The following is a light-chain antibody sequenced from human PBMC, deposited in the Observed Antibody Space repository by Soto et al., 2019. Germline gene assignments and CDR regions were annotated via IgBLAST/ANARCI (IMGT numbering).Light chain of an antibody. V-gene: IGKV3-15*01. CDR3: QESNNWPYT. CDR1: QSVTDN. Sequence: EIVMTQSPATLSVSPGERATLSCRASQSVTDNLAWYQQKPGQAPRLLIYGLSTRATGIPARFSGSGSGTEFTLTISSLQSEDFALYYCQESNNWPYTFGQGTKLEIK. J-gene: IGKJ2*01. CDR2: GLS.